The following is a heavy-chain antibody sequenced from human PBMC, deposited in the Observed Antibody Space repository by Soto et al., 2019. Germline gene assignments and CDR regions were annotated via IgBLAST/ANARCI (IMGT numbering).Heavy chain of an antibody. J-gene: IGHJ3*02. CDR3: ARDRGGGSYYDAFDI. Sequence: GGSLRLSCAASGFTVSSNYMSWVRQAPGKGLEWVSVIYSGGSTYYADSVKGRFTISRDNSKNTLYLQMNSLRAEDTAVYYCARDRGGGSYYDAFDIWGQGTMVTVSS. D-gene: IGHD1-26*01. CDR2: IYSGGST. CDR1: GFTVSSNY. V-gene: IGHV3-53*01.